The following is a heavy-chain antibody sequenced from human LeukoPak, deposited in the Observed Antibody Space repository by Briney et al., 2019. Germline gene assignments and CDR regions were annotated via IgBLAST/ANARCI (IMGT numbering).Heavy chain of an antibody. V-gene: IGHV1-18*01. CDR1: GYTFNIFG. Sequence: ASVKVSCKASGYTFNIFGITWVRQAPGQGLEWVGWISTYSGNTNYPQKFQGRVTMTRDTSTSTGYMELSSLGFDDTAVDYCARGAGRDFWRGYYSYWGQGTPVTVSS. D-gene: IGHD3-3*01. J-gene: IGHJ4*02. CDR2: ISTYSGNT. CDR3: ARGAGRDFWRGYYSY.